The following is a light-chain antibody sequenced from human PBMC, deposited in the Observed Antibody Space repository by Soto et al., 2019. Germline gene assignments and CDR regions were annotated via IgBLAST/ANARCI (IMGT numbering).Light chain of an antibody. Sequence: EIVLTQSPATLSLSPGERATLSCRASQSLTNSFIAWYQQRPGQAPRLLIYDTSSRASGIPDRFSGSGSGTDFTLTISRLETEDFAVFYCQQYGTPEIIFGQGTRLEIK. CDR3: QQYGTPEII. CDR2: DTS. J-gene: IGKJ5*01. V-gene: IGKV3-20*01. CDR1: QSLTNSF.